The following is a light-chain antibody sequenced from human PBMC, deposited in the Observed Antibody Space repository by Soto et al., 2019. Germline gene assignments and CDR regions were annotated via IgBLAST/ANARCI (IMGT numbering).Light chain of an antibody. CDR2: GAS. Sequence: DVQMTQSPSSLSASVGDRVTITCRASQTISNYLNWYQQKAGEATKVLIFGASSLQNGVPSNFSGSGYGTDFTLIINNLHPDDFATYYCQQTHAVPLTFGQGTRL. V-gene: IGKV1-39*01. CDR1: QTISNY. J-gene: IGKJ5*01. CDR3: QQTHAVPLT.